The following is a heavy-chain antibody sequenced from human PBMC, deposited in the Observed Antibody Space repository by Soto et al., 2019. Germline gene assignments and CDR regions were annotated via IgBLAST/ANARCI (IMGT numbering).Heavy chain of an antibody. CDR1: GGSLRSGGYY. Sequence: QVQLQESGPGLVKPSQTLSLTCTVSGGSLRSGGYYWSWIRQHPGKGLEWIGYIYYSGSTYYNPSLKSRVTRSVDTSKNQFSLKLSSVTAADTAVYYCERSRGVVCVQHWGQGTLFTVSS. CDR2: IYYSGST. J-gene: IGHJ1*01. V-gene: IGHV4-31*03. CDR3: ERSRGVVCVQH.